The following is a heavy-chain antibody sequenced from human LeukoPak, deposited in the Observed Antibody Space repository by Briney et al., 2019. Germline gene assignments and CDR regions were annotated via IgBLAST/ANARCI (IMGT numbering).Heavy chain of an antibody. J-gene: IGHJ4*02. V-gene: IGHV3-23*01. CDR1: GFTLSSYE. Sequence: GGSLRLSCTVSGFTLSSYEMTWFRQAPGKGLEWVSSIGYGGADSHYADSVKGRFTISRDNSKNTLYLQLSSLRADDTAVYYCTRNSGWYGLSWGQGTLVTVSS. D-gene: IGHD6-19*01. CDR2: IGYGGADS. CDR3: TRNSGWYGLS.